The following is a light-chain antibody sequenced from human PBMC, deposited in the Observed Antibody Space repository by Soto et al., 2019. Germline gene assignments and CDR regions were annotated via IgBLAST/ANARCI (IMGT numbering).Light chain of an antibody. CDR1: SSDVGIYNY. J-gene: IGLJ1*01. V-gene: IGLV2-14*01. CDR2: EVS. Sequence: QSVLTQPASVSGSPGQSIAISCTGSSSDVGIYNYVSWNQQHPGKVPKLIIYEVSNRPSGVSNRFSGSKSGNTASLTISGLQAEDEADYYCSSYTTSSTRVFGTGTKLTVL. CDR3: SSYTTSSTRV.